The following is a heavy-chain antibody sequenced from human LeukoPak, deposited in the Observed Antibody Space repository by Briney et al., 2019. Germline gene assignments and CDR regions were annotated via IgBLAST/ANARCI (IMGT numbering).Heavy chain of an antibody. CDR3: TVNYCSGGSCYML. CDR1: GFTFSSYG. Sequence: GSLRLSCAASGFTFSSYGMHWVRQASGKGLEWVGRIRSKASNYATAYDASVKGRFTISRDDSKNTAYLQMNSLKTEDTAVYYCTVNYCSGGSCYMLWGQGTLVTVSS. J-gene: IGHJ4*02. CDR2: IRSKASNYAT. D-gene: IGHD2-15*01. V-gene: IGHV3-73*01.